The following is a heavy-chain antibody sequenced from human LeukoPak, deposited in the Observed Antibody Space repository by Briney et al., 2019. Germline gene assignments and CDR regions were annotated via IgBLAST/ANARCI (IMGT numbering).Heavy chain of an antibody. CDR1: GFTLNSYA. D-gene: IGHD3-22*01. J-gene: IGHJ4*02. CDR3: AKPPNYDSSGYYYSTLSYYFDY. V-gene: IGHV3-23*01. Sequence: GGSRRLSCAASGFTLNSYAMRWVHQAPEKRMEWVSAISGSVGSTYYPDYLKGRFTISRDNSNNTRYLQMNSLRADDTAVYYCAKPPNYDSSGYYYSTLSYYFDYWGQGTLVTVSS. CDR2: ISGSVGST.